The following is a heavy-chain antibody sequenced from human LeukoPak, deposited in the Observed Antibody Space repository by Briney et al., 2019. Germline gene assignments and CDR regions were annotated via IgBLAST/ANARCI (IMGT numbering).Heavy chain of an antibody. D-gene: IGHD2-15*01. CDR3: ARAWGGYCSGGSCDHAEYFQH. V-gene: IGHV4-30-4*08. CDR1: GGSISSGDYY. J-gene: IGHJ1*01. CDR2: IYYSGST. Sequence: TLSLTCTVSGGSISSGDYYWSWIRQPPGKGLEWIGYIYYSGSTYYNPSLKSRVTISVDTSKNQFSLKLSSVTAADTAVYYCARAWGGYCSGGSCDHAEYFQHWGQGTLVTVSS.